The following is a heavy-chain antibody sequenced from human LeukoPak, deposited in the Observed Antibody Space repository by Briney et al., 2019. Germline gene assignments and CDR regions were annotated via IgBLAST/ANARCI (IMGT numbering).Heavy chain of an antibody. D-gene: IGHD2-2*01. CDR2: ISSSSSYI. CDR1: GFTFSSYS. Sequence: GGSLRLSCATSGFTFSSYSMNWVRQAPGRGLEWVSSISSSSSYIYYADSVKGRFTSSRDNAKNSLYLQMNSLRAEDTAVYYCARVCSNTSCWGAFDIWGQGTMVTVSS. J-gene: IGHJ3*02. CDR3: ARVCSNTSCWGAFDI. V-gene: IGHV3-21*01.